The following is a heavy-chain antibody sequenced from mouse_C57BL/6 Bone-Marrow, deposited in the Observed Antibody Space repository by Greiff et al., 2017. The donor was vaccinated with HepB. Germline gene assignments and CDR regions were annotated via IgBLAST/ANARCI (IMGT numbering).Heavy chain of an antibody. CDR3: ARDDGCSLYAMDY. CDR2: IDPEDGET. V-gene: IGHV14-2*01. Sequence: EVQLQESGAELVKPGASVKLSCTASGFNITDYYMHWVKQRPEQGLEWIGRIDPEDGETKYAPNFQGKATLTSDTSSNPAFLQLSSLTSEDTAVYYCARDDGCSLYAMDYWGQGTSVTVSS. CDR1: GFNITDYY. D-gene: IGHD2-3*01. J-gene: IGHJ4*01.